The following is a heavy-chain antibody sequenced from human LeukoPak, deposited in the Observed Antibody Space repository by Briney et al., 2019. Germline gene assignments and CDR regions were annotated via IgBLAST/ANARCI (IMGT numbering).Heavy chain of an antibody. V-gene: IGHV4-39*07. CDR1: GGSISSSSYY. J-gene: IGHJ4*01. D-gene: IGHD6-19*01. CDR2: IYYSGST. Sequence: SETLSLTCTVSGGSISSSSYYWGWIRQPPGKGLEWIGSIYYSGSTYYSPSLKSRVSISADTSKNQFSLKLTSVTAADTAVYYCARESIGVVGTSLLDYWGHGTLVTVSS. CDR3: ARESIGVVGTSLLDY.